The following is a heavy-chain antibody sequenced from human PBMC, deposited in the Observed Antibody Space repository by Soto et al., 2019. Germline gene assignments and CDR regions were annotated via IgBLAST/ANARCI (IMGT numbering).Heavy chain of an antibody. Sequence: VKVSCKASGGTFSSYAISWVRQAPGQGLEWMGGIIPIFGTANYAQKFQGRVTITADESTSTAYMELSSLRSEDTAVYYCARDKGRYFDWLYYYYGMDVRAQGTTVTVSS. CDR2: IIPIFGTA. CDR1: GGTFSSYA. CDR3: ARDKGRYFDWLYYYYGMDV. D-gene: IGHD3-9*01. J-gene: IGHJ6*02. V-gene: IGHV1-69*01.